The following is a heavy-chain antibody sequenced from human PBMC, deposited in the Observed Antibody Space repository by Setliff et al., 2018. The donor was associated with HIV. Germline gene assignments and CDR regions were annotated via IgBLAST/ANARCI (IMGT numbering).Heavy chain of an antibody. CDR3: ASPLIMTTVTKDY. Sequence: LRLSCEGSGFFFSRHVMSWVRQAPGKGLVWVSRINGDGTSISYEDSVKGRFTVSRDNAKNSLYLQMNSLRAEDTAVYYCASPLIMTTVTKDYWGQGTLVTVSS. V-gene: IGHV3-74*01. D-gene: IGHD4-17*01. J-gene: IGHJ4*02. CDR2: INGDGTSI. CDR1: GFFFSRHV.